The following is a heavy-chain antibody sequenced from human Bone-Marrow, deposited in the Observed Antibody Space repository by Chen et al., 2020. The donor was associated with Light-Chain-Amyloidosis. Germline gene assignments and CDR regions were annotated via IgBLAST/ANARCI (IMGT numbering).Heavy chain of an antibody. CDR3: ARRGRSGGYFRAFDI. Sequence: QLQLQESGPGLVKPSETLSLTCTVPGGSISNSDNYYWTWIRQPPGKGLEWIGSIYYSGSAYNVPPLKSRLTFSVDTSKNQFSLKLSSVTAADTAVYYWARRGRSGGYFRAFDIWGQGTMVTVSS. CDR1: GGSISNSDNYY. D-gene: IGHD1-26*01. CDR2: IYYSGSA. V-gene: IGHV4-39*01. J-gene: IGHJ3*02.